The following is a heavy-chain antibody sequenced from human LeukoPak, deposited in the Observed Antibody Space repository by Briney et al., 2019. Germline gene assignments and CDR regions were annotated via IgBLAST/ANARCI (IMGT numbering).Heavy chain of an antibody. J-gene: IGHJ2*01. Sequence: SETLSLTCTVSGGSISSYYWSWIRRPPGKGLEWIGCINYSGSSDYNPSLKSRVTMSVDTSKSQFSLRLSSVTAADTAVYFCGRRTSYDTLTGYIYWYFDLWGRGTLVTVSS. V-gene: IGHV4-59*01. CDR2: INYSGSS. CDR3: GRRTSYDTLTGYIYWYFDL. CDR1: GGSISSYY. D-gene: IGHD3-9*01.